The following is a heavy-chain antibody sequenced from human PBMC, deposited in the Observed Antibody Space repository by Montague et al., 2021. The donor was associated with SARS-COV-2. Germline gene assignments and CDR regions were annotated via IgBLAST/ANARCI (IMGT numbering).Heavy chain of an antibody. CDR2: IYYSGSN. CDR3: ARFYRVLPASSFDY. V-gene: IGHV4-39*01. D-gene: IGHD2/OR15-2a*01. J-gene: IGHJ4*02. CDR1: GGSISSSSYY. Sequence: SETLSLTCTVSGGSISSSSYYWGWLRQPPGQGLEWIGCIYYSGSNYYYPSLKSRVTISVDTSKNQLSLKVSSVTAADTAVYYCARFYRVLPASSFDYWGQGTLVTVSS.